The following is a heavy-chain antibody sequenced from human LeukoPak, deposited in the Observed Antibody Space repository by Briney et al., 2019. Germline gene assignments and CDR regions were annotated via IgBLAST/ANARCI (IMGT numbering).Heavy chain of an antibody. CDR1: GFKFGDYG. Sequence: GGSLRLSCATSGFKFGDYGMHWVRQAPRKGLELVSGISWNGAIMVYADSVKGRFTISRDNAKSSLYLQMNSLRAEDTALYYCAKDISIGGVADGYFYGMDAWGQGTTVTVSS. D-gene: IGHD4-23*01. CDR3: AKDISIGGVADGYFYGMDA. V-gene: IGHV3-9*01. J-gene: IGHJ6*02. CDR2: ISWNGAIM.